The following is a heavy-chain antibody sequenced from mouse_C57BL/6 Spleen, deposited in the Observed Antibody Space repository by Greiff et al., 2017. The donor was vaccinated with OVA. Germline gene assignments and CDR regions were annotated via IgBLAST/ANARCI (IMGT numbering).Heavy chain of an antibody. D-gene: IGHD2-2*01. CDR3: ARMEDYYGYDGFAY. CDR1: GFSLTSYA. Sequence: VKVVESGPGLVAPSQSLSITCTVSGFSLTSYAISWVRQPPGKGLEWLGVIWTGGGTNYNSALKSILSISKDNSKSQVFLKMNSLQTDDTARYYCARMEDYYGYDGFAYWGQGTLVTVSA. CDR2: IWTGGGT. V-gene: IGHV2-9-1*01. J-gene: IGHJ3*01.